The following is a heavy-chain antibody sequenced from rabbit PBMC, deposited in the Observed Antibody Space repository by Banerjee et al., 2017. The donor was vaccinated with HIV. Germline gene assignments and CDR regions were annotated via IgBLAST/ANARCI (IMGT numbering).Heavy chain of an antibody. V-gene: IGHV1S45*01. CDR2: INTSSGNT. CDR3: ARDLAAVTGWNFNL. D-gene: IGHD7-1*01. J-gene: IGHJ4*01. Sequence: QLEESGGDLVKPEGSLTLTCTASGFSFSNKYVMCWVRQAPGKGLEWIACINTSSGNTVYASWAKGRFTISRTSSTTVTLQMTSLTAADTATYFCARDLAAVTGWNFNLWGPGTLVTVS. CDR1: GFSFSNKYV.